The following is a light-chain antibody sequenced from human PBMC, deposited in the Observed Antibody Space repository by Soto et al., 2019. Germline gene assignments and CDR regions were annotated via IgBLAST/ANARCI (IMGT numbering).Light chain of an antibody. Sequence: QSVLTQPPSASGTPGQSVTISCSGGSSNIGSHTVNWYQHLPGTAPKLLINGSNQRPSGVPVRFSGSKSGTSASLAISGLQSEDEAEYYCAAGDDSLDGYVVFGGGTKLTVL. CDR1: SSNIGSHT. V-gene: IGLV1-44*01. CDR3: AAGDDSLDGYVV. CDR2: GSN. J-gene: IGLJ2*01.